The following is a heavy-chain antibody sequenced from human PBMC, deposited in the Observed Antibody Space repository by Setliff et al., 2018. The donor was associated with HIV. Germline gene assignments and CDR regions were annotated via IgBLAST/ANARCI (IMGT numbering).Heavy chain of an antibody. D-gene: IGHD3-22*01. CDR2: VDPEDGET. V-gene: IGHV1-69-2*01. CDR3: TTPLDSSGYFGSDCFDY. CDR1: GYTFTDYY. Sequence: GASVKVSCKASGYTFTDYYIHWVQQAPGKGLEWMGRVDPEDGETTYAEKFQGRITITADTSTDTAYLELSSLRSEDSAFYYCTTPLDSSGYFGSDCFDYWGQRALVTVSS. J-gene: IGHJ4*02.